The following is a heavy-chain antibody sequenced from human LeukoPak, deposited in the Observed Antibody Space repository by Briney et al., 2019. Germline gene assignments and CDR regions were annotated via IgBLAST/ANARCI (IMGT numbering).Heavy chain of an antibody. Sequence: GGSLRLPCAASAFTFSRDDMAWVRQPPGKRPEWISSISGNGAGTHYIDSVRGRFIISRDNSKNTVYLQMNSLRAEDTAIYYCAREDSSMVLSFDYWGQGTLVTVSS. J-gene: IGHJ4*02. V-gene: IGHV3-23*01. D-gene: IGHD5-18*01. CDR1: AFTFSRDD. CDR2: ISGNGAGT. CDR3: AREDSSMVLSFDY.